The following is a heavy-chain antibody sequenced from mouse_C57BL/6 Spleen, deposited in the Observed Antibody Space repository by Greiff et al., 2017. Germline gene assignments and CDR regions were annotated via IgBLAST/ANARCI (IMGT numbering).Heavy chain of an antibody. CDR1: GYAFSSYW. J-gene: IGHJ4*01. CDR3: ARSGMGYYSAMDY. V-gene: IGHV1-80*01. Sequence: QVQLKQSGAELVKPGASVKISCKASGYAFSSYWMNWVKQRPGKGLEWIGQIYPGDGDTNYNGKFKGKATLTADKSSSTAYMQLSSLTSEDSAVYFCARSGMGYYSAMDYWGQGTSVTVSS. D-gene: IGHD2-2*01. CDR2: IYPGDGDT.